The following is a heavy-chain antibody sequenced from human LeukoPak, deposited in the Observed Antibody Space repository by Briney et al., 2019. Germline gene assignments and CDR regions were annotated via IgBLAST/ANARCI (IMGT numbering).Heavy chain of an antibody. CDR3: ARAQQNYYGLDY. CDR1: GYTFTGYY. CDR2: INPSGGST. J-gene: IGHJ4*02. V-gene: IGHV1-46*01. Sequence: ASVKVSCKASGYTFTGYYMHWVRQAPGQGLEWMGIINPSGGSTSYAQKFQGRATMTRDMSTSTVYMELSSLRSEDTAVYYCARAQQNYYGLDYWGQGTLVTVSS. D-gene: IGHD3-10*01.